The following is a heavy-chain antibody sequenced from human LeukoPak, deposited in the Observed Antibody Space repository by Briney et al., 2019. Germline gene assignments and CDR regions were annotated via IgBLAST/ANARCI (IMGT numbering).Heavy chain of an antibody. CDR3: ARDRLHYYDSSGYSLLY. CDR1: GYTFTGYY. Sequence: ASVKVSCKASGYTFTGYYMHWVRQAPGQGLEWMGWISAYNGNTNYAQKLQGRVTMTTDTSTSTAYMELRSLRSDDTAVYYCARDRLHYYDSSGYSLLYWGQGTLVTVSS. J-gene: IGHJ4*02. V-gene: IGHV1-18*04. D-gene: IGHD3-22*01. CDR2: ISAYNGNT.